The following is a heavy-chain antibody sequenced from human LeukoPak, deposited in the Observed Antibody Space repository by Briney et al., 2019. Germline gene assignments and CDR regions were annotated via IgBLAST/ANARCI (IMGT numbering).Heavy chain of an antibody. D-gene: IGHD5-24*01. J-gene: IGHJ3*02. CDR3: AGGATTADAFDI. V-gene: IGHV1-8*03. CDR2: MNPNSGNT. CDR1: GYTFTSYD. Sequence: GASVKVSCKASGYTFTSYDINWVRQATGQGLEWMGWMNPNSGNTGYAQKFQGRVTITRNTSISTAYMELSSLRSEDTAVYYCAGGATTADAFDIWGQGTMVTVSS.